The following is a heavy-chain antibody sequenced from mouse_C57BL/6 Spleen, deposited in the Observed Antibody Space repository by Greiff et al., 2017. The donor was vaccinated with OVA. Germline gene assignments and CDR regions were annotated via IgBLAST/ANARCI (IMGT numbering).Heavy chain of an antibody. V-gene: IGHV1-52*01. CDR1: GYTFTSSW. J-gene: IGHJ3*01. CDR2: IDPSDSET. Sequence: QVHVKQPGAELVRPGSSVKLSCKASGYTFTSSWMHWVKQRPIQGLEWIGNIDPSDSETHYNQKFKDKATLTVDKSSSTAYMQLSSLTSEDSAVYYGATGFADWGQGTLVTVSA. CDR3: ATGFAD.